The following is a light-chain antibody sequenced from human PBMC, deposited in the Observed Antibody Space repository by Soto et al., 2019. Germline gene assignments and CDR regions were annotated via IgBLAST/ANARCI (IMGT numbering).Light chain of an antibody. CDR1: ESVGSN. V-gene: IGKV3-15*01. CDR2: DAS. Sequence: EIVMTQSPATLSVSPGERSTLSVRASESVGSNLAWYQQQHGPAPRLLIYDASTRATGIPDRFSGSGSETEFTLTISSLQSEDFAVYYCQQRSNWPSSITFGHGTRLEI. CDR3: QQRSNWPSSIT. J-gene: IGKJ5*01.